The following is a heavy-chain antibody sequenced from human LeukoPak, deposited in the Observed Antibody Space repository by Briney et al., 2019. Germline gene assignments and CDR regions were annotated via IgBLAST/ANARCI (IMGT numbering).Heavy chain of an antibody. J-gene: IGHJ4*02. CDR3: ARVAYDILTGYYVADY. Sequence: SETLSLTCTVSGGSISSYYWSLIRQPPGKGLEWIGYIYYSGSTNYNPSLKSRVTISVDTSKNQFSLKLSSVTAADTAVYYCARVAYDILTGYYVADYWGQGTLVTVSS. CDR1: GGSISSYY. D-gene: IGHD3-9*01. V-gene: IGHV4-59*01. CDR2: IYYSGST.